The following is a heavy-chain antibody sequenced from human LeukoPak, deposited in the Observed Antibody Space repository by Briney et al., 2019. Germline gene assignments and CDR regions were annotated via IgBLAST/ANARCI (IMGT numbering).Heavy chain of an antibody. CDR3: ARPYYYDSSGLDV. J-gene: IGHJ6*02. V-gene: IGHV3-7*01. CDR2: IKQDGSEK. D-gene: IGHD3-22*01. Sequence: TGGSLRLSCAASGFTFSSYWMSWVRQAPGKGLEWVANIKQDGSEKYYVDPVKGRFTISRDNAKNSLYLQMNSLRAEDTAVYYCARPYYYDSSGLDVWGQGTTVTVSS. CDR1: GFTFSSYW.